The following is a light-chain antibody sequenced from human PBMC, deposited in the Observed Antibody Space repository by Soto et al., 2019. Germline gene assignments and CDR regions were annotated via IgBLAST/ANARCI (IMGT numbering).Light chain of an antibody. CDR3: MLTYSGPWV. CDR2: HTT. V-gene: IGLV7-46*01. CDR1: TGIVTSGHH. J-gene: IGLJ3*02. Sequence: QAVVTQEPSLTVSPGGTVTLTCGSSTGIVTSGHHPYWLQQKPGQAPRALIYHTTNTLSWTPARFSGSLLGGKAALTLSGAQPEDEALYYCMLTYSGPWVFGGGTQLTVL.